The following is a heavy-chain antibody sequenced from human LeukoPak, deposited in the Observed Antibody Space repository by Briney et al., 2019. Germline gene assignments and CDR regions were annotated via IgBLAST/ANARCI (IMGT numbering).Heavy chain of an antibody. J-gene: IGHJ4*02. CDR2: ISSSGGTI. CDR1: GFTFSDYY. V-gene: IGHV3-11*01. CDR3: ARDLTSGLVIHDYFDY. Sequence: GGSLRLSCAASGFTFSDYYMSWIRQAPGKGLEWVSYISSSGGTIYYADSVKGRFTISRDNAKNSLYLQMNSLRAEDTAVYYCARDLTSGLVIHDYFDYWGQGTLVTVSS. D-gene: IGHD3/OR15-3a*01.